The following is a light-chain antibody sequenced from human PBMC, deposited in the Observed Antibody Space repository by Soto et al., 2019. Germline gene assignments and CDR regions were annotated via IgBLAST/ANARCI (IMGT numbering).Light chain of an antibody. J-gene: IGLJ1*01. CDR1: SSDVGGYNY. Sequence: QSALTPPASVSVSPGQSITISCTGTSSDVGGYNYVSWYQQHPGKAPKLMIYDVSNRPSGVSNRFSGSKSGNTASLTISGLQAEDEADYYCSSYTSSSTLYVFGTGTKVTVL. CDR3: SSYTSSSTLYV. CDR2: DVS. V-gene: IGLV2-14*01.